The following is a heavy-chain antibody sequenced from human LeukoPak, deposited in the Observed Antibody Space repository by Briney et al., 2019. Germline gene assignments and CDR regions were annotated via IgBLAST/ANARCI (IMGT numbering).Heavy chain of an antibody. CDR2: ISSSGST. V-gene: IGHV4-39*01. D-gene: IGHD6-19*01. J-gene: IGHJ4*02. CDR1: GGSISSRTYY. CDR3: ARQGSGWHYFDY. Sequence: MASETLSLTCTVSGGSISSRTYYWGWIRQPPGKGLEWIGSISSSGSTYYNPSLKSRVTISVDTSKNHLSLRLSSVTAADTAVYYCARQGSGWHYFDYWGQGTLVTVSS.